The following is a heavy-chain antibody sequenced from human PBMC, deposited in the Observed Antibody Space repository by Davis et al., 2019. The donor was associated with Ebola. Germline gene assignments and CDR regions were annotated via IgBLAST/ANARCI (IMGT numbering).Heavy chain of an antibody. V-gene: IGHV3-43*02. CDR2: ISGDGGST. CDR1: GFTFDDYA. Sequence: PGGSLRLSCAASGFTFDDYAMHWVRQAPGKGLEWVSLISGDGGSTYYADSVKGRFTISRDNAKNSLYLQMNSLRAEDTAVYYCASLGCTGGVCYVGGYYYGMDVWGQGTTVTVSS. CDR3: ASLGCTGGVCYVGGYYYGMDV. D-gene: IGHD2-8*02. J-gene: IGHJ6*02.